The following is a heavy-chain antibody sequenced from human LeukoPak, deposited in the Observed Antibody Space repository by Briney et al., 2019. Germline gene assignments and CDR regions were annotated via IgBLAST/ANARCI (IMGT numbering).Heavy chain of an antibody. CDR3: ARAAREMATTPDFDY. D-gene: IGHD5-24*01. CDR1: GGSISSYY. Sequence: SETLSLTCTVPGGSISSYYWSWIRQPPGKGLEWIGYIYYSGSTNYNPSLKSRVTISVDTSKNQFSLKLSSVTAADTAVYYCARAAREMATTPDFDYWGQGTLVTVSS. V-gene: IGHV4-59*01. CDR2: IYYSGST. J-gene: IGHJ4*02.